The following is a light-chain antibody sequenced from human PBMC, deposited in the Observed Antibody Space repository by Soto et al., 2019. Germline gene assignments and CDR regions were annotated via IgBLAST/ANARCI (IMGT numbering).Light chain of an antibody. CDR1: QSVSSY. V-gene: IGKV3-11*01. J-gene: IGKJ4*01. CDR2: DAS. CDR3: QQRSNWLT. Sequence: EIVLTQSPATLSLSPGERATLSCRASQSVSSYLAWYQQKPGQAPRLLIYDASNRATGIPARFSGRGPGTDFTLTNNPLEAEYFAVYYCQQRSNWLTFGGGTKVEIK.